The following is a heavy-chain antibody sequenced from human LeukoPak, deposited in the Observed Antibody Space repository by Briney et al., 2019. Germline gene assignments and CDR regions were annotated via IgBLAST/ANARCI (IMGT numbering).Heavy chain of an antibody. CDR3: ARERKEVGLTADSTWFDP. D-gene: IGHD7-27*01. CDR1: GFTFSTYW. Sequence: GGSLRLSCAASGFTFSTYWMSWVRQAPGKGLEWVANIKRDGSEKYYVDSVKGRFTISRDNAKNSLNLQMNSLRAEDTAVYYCARERKEVGLTADSTWFDPWGQGTLVTVSS. J-gene: IGHJ5*02. V-gene: IGHV3-7*01. CDR2: IKRDGSEK.